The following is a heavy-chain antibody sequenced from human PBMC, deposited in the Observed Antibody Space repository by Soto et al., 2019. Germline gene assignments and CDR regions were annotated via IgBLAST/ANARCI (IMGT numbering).Heavy chain of an antibody. CDR3: ARDSPRWGIGWNWFDP. CDR1: GYTFSMFG. Sequence: ASVKVSCKASGYTFSMFGISWVRQAPGQGLEWMGWISGYNGTTKYAQKFQGRVTMTADTSTSTAYLELRSLRSDDTAVYYCARDSPRWGIGWNWFDPWGQGALVTVSS. J-gene: IGHJ5*02. CDR2: ISGYNGTT. D-gene: IGHD3-16*01. V-gene: IGHV1-18*04.